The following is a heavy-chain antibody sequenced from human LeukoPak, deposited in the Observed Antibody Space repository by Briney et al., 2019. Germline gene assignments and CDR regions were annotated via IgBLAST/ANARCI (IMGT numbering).Heavy chain of an antibody. V-gene: IGHV4-39*07. J-gene: IGHJ2*01. Sequence: PSETLSLTCTVSGGSISSRSSFWGWIRQPPGKGLEWIVRIYTSGSTNYNPSLESRVTISVDRSKNQFSLKLSSVTAADTAVYYCARRIEVRGMLSWYFDLWGRGTLVTVSS. CDR1: GGSISSRSSF. CDR3: ARRIEVRGMLSWYFDL. CDR2: IYTSGST. D-gene: IGHD3-10*01.